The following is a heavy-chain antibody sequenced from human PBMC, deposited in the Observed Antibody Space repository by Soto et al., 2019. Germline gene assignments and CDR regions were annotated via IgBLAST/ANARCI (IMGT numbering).Heavy chain of an antibody. CDR3: TTDKMYYDFWSGYYRVDY. CDR2: IKSKTDGGTT. D-gene: IGHD3-3*01. J-gene: IGHJ4*02. Sequence: EVQLVESGGGLVKPGGSLRLSCAASGFTFSNAWMSWVRQAPGKGLEWVGRIKSKTDGGTTDYAAPVKGRFTISRDDSKNTLYLQMNSLKTEDTAVYYCTTDKMYYDFWSGYYRVDYWGQGTLVTVSS. V-gene: IGHV3-15*01. CDR1: GFTFSNAW.